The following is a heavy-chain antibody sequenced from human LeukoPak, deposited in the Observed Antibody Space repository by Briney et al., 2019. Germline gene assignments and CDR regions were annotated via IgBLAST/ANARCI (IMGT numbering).Heavy chain of an antibody. D-gene: IGHD5-24*01. CDR1: GFTFSTHW. CDR3: ARLLGTATTYDY. Sequence: PGGSLTLSCEASGFTFSTHWMSWVRQAPGKGLEWVASINPDGSQKYYLDSVKGRSTISRDNTENSLYLQMYSLGAEDTAVYYCARLLGTATTYDYWGQGTLVTVSS. CDR2: INPDGSQK. V-gene: IGHV3-7*01. J-gene: IGHJ4*02.